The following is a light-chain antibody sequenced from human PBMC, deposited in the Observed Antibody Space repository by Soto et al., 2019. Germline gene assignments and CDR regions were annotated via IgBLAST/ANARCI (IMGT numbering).Light chain of an antibody. V-gene: IGKV4-1*01. CDR1: QSVLYSSNNRNY. CDR3: QQYYSTPPT. CDR2: CAS. Sequence: DIVMTQSPDSLAVSLGERATINCKSSQSVLYSSNNRNYLAWYQQKPGQPPKLLIYCASTRESGVPDRFSGSGSETDFTLTISSLQAEDVAVYYCQQYYSTPPTFGQGTKVEIK. J-gene: IGKJ1*01.